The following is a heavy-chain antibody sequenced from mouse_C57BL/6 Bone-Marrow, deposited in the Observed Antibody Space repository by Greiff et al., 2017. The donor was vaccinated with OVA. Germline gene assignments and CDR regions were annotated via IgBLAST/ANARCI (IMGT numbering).Heavy chain of an antibody. J-gene: IGHJ2*01. Sequence: VQLQQPGAELVKPGASVTLSCKASGYTFTSYWMHWVKQRPGQGLEWIGMIHPNSVSTIYNEKFKSKATLTVDRSSSTAYMQLSSLTSEDSAVYYCARGFYHYFDYWGQGTTLTVSS. V-gene: IGHV1-64*01. CDR3: ARGFYHYFDY. CDR1: GYTFTSYW. CDR2: IHPNSVST.